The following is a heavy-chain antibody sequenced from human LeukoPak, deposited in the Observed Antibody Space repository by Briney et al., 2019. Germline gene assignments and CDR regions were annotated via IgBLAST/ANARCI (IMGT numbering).Heavy chain of an antibody. CDR1: GFTFSSYW. Sequence: PGGSLRLSCAASGFTFSSYWMSWVRQPPGKGLEWIGSIYYSGSTYYNPSLKSRVTISVDTSKNQFSLKLSSVTAADTAVYYCARRSFLLSGSYGSDYWGQGTLVTVSS. J-gene: IGHJ4*02. CDR3: ARRSFLLSGSYGSDY. D-gene: IGHD3-10*01. V-gene: IGHV4-39*07. CDR2: IYYSGST.